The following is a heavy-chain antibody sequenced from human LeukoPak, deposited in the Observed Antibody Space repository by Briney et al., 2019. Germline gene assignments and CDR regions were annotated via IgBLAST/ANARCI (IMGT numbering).Heavy chain of an antibody. CDR1: GGSISSYY. D-gene: IGHD4-23*01. CDR2: IYTSGST. V-gene: IGHV4-4*07. Sequence: SETLSLTCTVSGGSISSYYWSWIRQPAGKGLEWIGRIYTSGSTNYSPSLKSRVTISVDKSKNQFSLKLSSVTAADTAVYYCARDGAGGDAFDIWAQGTMVTVSS. J-gene: IGHJ3*02. CDR3: ARDGAGGDAFDI.